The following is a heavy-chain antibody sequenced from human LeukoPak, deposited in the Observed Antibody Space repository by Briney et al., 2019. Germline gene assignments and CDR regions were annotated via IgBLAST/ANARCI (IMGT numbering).Heavy chain of an antibody. CDR3: ARDGWPAFDY. V-gene: IGHV6-1*01. CDR2: TFYRSKWHN. D-gene: IGHD2-15*01. J-gene: IGHJ4*02. Sequence: SQTLSLTCAISGDSDSSNTAAWNWIRQSPSRGLEWLGRTFYRSKWHNDYAVSVKSRITINPDTSKNQFSLQLNSVTPEDTAVYYCARDGWPAFDYWGQGTLVTVSS. CDR1: GDSDSSNTAA.